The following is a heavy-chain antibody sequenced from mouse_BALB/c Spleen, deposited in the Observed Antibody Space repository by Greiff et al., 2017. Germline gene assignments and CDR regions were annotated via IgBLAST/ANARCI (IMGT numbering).Heavy chain of an antibody. CDR3: ARSSDY. V-gene: IGHV5-17*02. Sequence: EVHLVESGGGLVQPGGSRKLSCAASGFTFSSFGMHWVRQAPEKGLEWVAYISSGSSTIYYADTVKGRFTISRDNPKNTLFLQMTSLRSEDTAMYYCARSSDYWGQGTTLTVSS. J-gene: IGHJ2*01. CDR2: ISSGSSTI. CDR1: GFTFSSFG.